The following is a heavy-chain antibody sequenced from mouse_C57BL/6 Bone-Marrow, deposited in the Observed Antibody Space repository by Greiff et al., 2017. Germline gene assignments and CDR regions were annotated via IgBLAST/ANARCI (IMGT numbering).Heavy chain of an antibody. CDR2: IDPSDSYT. CDR3: ARFPAMDY. V-gene: IGHV1-59*01. CDR1: GYTFTSYW. J-gene: IGHJ4*01. Sequence: QVQLQQPGAELVRPGTSVKLSCKASGYTFTSYWMHWVKQRPGQGLEWIGVIDPSDSYTNYNQKFKGKATLTVDTSSSTAYMQLSSLTSEDSAVYYCARFPAMDYWGQGTSVTVAS.